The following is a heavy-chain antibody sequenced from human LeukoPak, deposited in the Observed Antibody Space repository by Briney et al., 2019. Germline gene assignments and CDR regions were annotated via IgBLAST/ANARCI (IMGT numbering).Heavy chain of an antibody. V-gene: IGHV4-39*01. J-gene: IGHJ5*02. Sequence: SETLSLTCTVSGGSIRSTNYYGSWIRQPPGKGLEWLGSVHHSGSTYDNPSLKSRVTISVDTSKNQFSLKLISVTAADTAVYYCARRSTVAGRGRFDPRGQGTLVTVSS. CDR2: VHHSGST. D-gene: IGHD6-19*01. CDR1: GGSIRSTNYY. CDR3: ARRSTVAGRGRFDP.